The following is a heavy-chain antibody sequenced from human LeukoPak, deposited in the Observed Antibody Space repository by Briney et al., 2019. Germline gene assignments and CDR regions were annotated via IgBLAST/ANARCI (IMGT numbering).Heavy chain of an antibody. CDR3: ARDNDYGVDY. CDR2: ISSSSSYR. D-gene: IGHD4-17*01. J-gene: IGHJ4*02. CDR1: GFTYSSYS. Sequence: PGGSLRLSCAASGFTYSSYSLNWVRQVPGMGLEWVSYISSSSSYRYYADSVKGRFTISRDNAKNSLYLQMDSLRAEDTAVYYCARDNDYGVDYWGQGTLVTVSS. V-gene: IGHV3-21*01.